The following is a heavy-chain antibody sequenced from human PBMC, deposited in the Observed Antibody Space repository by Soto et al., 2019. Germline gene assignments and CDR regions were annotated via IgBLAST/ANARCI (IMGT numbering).Heavy chain of an antibody. CDR3: ARDWDNSGWGGGRGMDV. J-gene: IGHJ6*02. CDR1: GYTFTTYS. D-gene: IGHD6-19*01. CDR2: INAFNGNT. V-gene: IGHV1-18*01. Sequence: QVQLVQSGAEVKKPGASVKVSCKASGYTFTTYSITWMRQAPGQGLEWMGWINAFNGNTNYAQKFQGRVTMTTDTYTSTVYMALRILRSDDTAVYYCARDWDNSGWGGGRGMDVWGQGTTVIVSS.